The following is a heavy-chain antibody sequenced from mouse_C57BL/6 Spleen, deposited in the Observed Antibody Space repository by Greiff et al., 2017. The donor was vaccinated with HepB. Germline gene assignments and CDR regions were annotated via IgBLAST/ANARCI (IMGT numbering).Heavy chain of an antibody. D-gene: IGHD1-1*01. CDR3: TRYYYGSSYAMDY. CDR1: GYTFTDYE. V-gene: IGHV1-15*01. J-gene: IGHJ4*01. Sequence: QVQLQQSGAELVRPGASVTLSCKASGYTFTDYEMHWVKQTPVHGLEWIGAIDPETGGTAYNQKFKGKAILTADKSSSTAYMELRSLTSEDSAVYYCTRYYYGSSYAMDYWGHGTSVTVSS. CDR2: IDPETGGT.